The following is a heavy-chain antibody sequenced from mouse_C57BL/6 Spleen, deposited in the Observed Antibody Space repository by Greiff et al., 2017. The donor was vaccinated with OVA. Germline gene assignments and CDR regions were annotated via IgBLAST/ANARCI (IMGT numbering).Heavy chain of an antibody. CDR1: GYTFTSYW. CDR2: IDPSDSYT. Sequence: QVKLQQPGAELVMPGASVKLSCKASGYTFTSYWMHWVKQRPGQGLEWIGEIDPSDSYTNYNQKFKGKSTLTVDKSSSTAYMQLGSLSSEDSAVYYCSGSSTVVANFDDWGQGTTLTVSS. CDR3: SGSSTVVANFDD. J-gene: IGHJ2*01. D-gene: IGHD1-1*01. V-gene: IGHV1-69*01.